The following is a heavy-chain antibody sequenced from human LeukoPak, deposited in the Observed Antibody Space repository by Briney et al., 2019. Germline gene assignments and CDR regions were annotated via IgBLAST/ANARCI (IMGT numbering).Heavy chain of an antibody. J-gene: IGHJ4*02. V-gene: IGHV3-23*01. D-gene: IGHD6-13*01. CDR3: ARRGGSSWSSFDY. CDR1: GFIFKSYA. CDR2: ISGFGGST. Sequence: GGSLRLSCAASGFIFKSYAMNWVRQAPGKGLEWVSGISGFGGSTYYAASVKGRFTISRDNSGDTLFLHLDNLRVEDTAMYYCARRGGSSWSSFDYWGQGSLVTVSS.